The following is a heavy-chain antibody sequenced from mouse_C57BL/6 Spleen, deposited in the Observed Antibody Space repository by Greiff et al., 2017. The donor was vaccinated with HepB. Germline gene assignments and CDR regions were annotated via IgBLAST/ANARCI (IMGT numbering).Heavy chain of an antibody. J-gene: IGHJ1*03. D-gene: IGHD1-1*01. V-gene: IGHV1-55*01. CDR2: IYPGSGST. Sequence: VQLQQPGAELVKPGASVKMSCKASGYTFTSYWITWVKQRPGQGLEWIGDIYPGSGSTNYNEKFKSKATLTVDTSSSTAYMQLSSLTSEDSAVYYCARSYDGSRWYFDVWGTGTTVTVSS. CDR3: ARSYDGSRWYFDV. CDR1: GYTFTSYW.